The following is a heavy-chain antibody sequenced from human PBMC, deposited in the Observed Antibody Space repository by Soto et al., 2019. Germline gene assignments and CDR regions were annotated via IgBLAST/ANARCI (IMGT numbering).Heavy chain of an antibody. V-gene: IGHV1-58*02. J-gene: IGHJ3*02. D-gene: IGHD2-2*01. CDR2: IVVGSGNT. CDR3: YCSRPLFLMQGDI. Sequence: SVKVSCKASGFTFTSSAMQWVRQARGQRLEWIGWIVVGSGNTNYAQKFQERVTITRDMSTSTAYMELSSLRSEDTAVYYCYCSRPLFLMQGDIWGQGTMVTVSS. CDR1: GFTFTSSA.